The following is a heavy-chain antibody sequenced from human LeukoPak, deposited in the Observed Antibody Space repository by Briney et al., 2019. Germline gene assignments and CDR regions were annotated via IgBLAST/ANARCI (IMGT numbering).Heavy chain of an antibody. CDR2: MNPNTGYT. V-gene: IGHV1-8*02. CDR1: GYIFTTYD. J-gene: IGHJ4*02. D-gene: IGHD3-16*01. Sequence: GASVKVSCKASGYIFTTYDINWVRLAPGQRLEWMAWMNPNTGYTGFAQNFQGRVTVSRNTDINTAFMELNSLTSEDTAVYYCARFGGGATKDDRLDYWGQGTLVTVSS. CDR3: ARFGGGATKDDRLDY.